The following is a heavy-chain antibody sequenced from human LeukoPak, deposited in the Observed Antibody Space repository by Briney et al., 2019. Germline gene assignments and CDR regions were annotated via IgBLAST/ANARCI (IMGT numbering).Heavy chain of an antibody. V-gene: IGHV4-59*01. Sequence: SETLSLTCTVSGGSISNYYWDWIRQPPGKGLEWIGYIYYTGSTNYIPSLKSRVTISVDTSKNQFSLKLSSVTAADTAVYYCVRVTTGTIDYWGQGTLVTVSS. J-gene: IGHJ4*02. D-gene: IGHD1-1*01. CDR2: IYYTGST. CDR1: GGSISNYY. CDR3: VRVTTGTIDY.